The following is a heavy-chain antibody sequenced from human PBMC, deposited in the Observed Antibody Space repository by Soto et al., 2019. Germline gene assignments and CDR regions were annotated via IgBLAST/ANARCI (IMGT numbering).Heavy chain of an antibody. V-gene: IGHV4-59*08. Sequence: SETLSITCTILCSSISSYYCRWIRQPPGKGLEWIGYIYYSGSTNYNPSLKSRVTISVDTSKNQFSLKLSSVTAADTAVYYCARRWGRTFDYWGQGTLVTVS. CDR3: ARRWGRTFDY. J-gene: IGHJ4*02. D-gene: IGHD7-27*01. CDR1: CSSISSYY. CDR2: IYYSGST.